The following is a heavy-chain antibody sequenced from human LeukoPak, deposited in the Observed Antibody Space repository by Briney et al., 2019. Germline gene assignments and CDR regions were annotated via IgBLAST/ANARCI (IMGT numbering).Heavy chain of an antibody. CDR2: IYYSGST. Sequence: SETLSLTCSVSGGSISRSRDYWGWLRQPPGKGLEWIGSIYYSGSTYYNPSLESRVTISVDSSKNQCSLTLPSVTAADTAVYYCAKLWGGQNGNDDRGQGTLVTVSS. CDR1: GGSISRSRDY. D-gene: IGHD3-16*01. V-gene: IGHV4-39*01. CDR3: AKLWGGQNGNDD. J-gene: IGHJ4*02.